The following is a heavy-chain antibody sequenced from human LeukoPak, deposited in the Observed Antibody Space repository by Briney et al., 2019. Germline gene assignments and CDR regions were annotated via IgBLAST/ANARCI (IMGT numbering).Heavy chain of an antibody. J-gene: IGHJ3*02. D-gene: IGHD3-16*01. CDR3: AREWGHRAVGAFDI. Sequence: SVKVSCKASGGTFSSYAISWVRQAPGQGLEWMGGIIPIFGTANYAQKFQGRVTITADESTSTAYMELSSLRSEDTAVYYCAREWGHRAVGAFDIWGQGTMVTVSS. V-gene: IGHV1-69*13. CDR1: GGTFSSYA. CDR2: IIPIFGTA.